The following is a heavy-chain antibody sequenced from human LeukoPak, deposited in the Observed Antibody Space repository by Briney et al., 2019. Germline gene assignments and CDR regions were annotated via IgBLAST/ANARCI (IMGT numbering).Heavy chain of an antibody. CDR3: ASSITVTITYFDY. CDR2: INPNSGGT. D-gene: IGHD4-17*01. CDR1: GYTFTGYY. Sequence: ASVKVPCKASGYTFTGYYMHWVRQAPGQGLEWMGWINPNSGGTNYAQKFQGRVTMTRDTSISTAYMELSRLRSDDTAVYYCASSITVTITYFDYWGQGTLVTVSS. V-gene: IGHV1-2*02. J-gene: IGHJ4*02.